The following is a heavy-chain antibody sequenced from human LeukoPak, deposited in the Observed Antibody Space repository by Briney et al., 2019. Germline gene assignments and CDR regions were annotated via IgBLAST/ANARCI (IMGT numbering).Heavy chain of an antibody. CDR2: IYASGST. CDR1: GGSISSGSYY. D-gene: IGHD3-22*01. V-gene: IGHV4-61*02. CDR3: ARGASYDSSGYYYSPSFDY. Sequence: SQTLSLTCTVSGGSISSGSYYWSWILQPAGKGLEWIGRIYASGSTNYNSSLKSRVTISVDTSKNQFSLKLSSVTAADTAVYYCARGASYDSSGYYYSPSFDYWGQGTLVTVSS. J-gene: IGHJ4*02.